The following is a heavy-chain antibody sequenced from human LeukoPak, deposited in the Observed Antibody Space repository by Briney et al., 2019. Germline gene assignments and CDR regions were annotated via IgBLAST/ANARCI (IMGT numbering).Heavy chain of an antibody. CDR1: GGTFSSYA. J-gene: IGHJ6*03. CDR3: ARGWDYSAPGYYYYYMDV. D-gene: IGHD4-11*01. Sequence: SVKVSCKASGGTFSSYAISWVRQAPGQGLEWMGGIIPIFGTANYAQKFQGRVTITTDESTSTAYMELSSLRSEDTAVYYCARGWDYSAPGYYYYYMDVWGKGTTVTVTS. CDR2: IIPIFGTA. V-gene: IGHV1-69*05.